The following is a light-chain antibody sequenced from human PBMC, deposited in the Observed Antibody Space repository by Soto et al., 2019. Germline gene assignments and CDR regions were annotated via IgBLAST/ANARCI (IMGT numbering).Light chain of an antibody. V-gene: IGKV4-1*01. CDR2: WGS. CDR1: QSVLYSSNNKKY. Sequence: DIVMTQTPDSLSVSLGERATINCKSSQSVLYSSNNKKYLAWYQQKPGEPPKLLIYWGSTRESGVPARFSGRESGTDFTLTISSLQAEDVAVYYCPQYYSTPPAFGEGTKLEIK. CDR3: PQYYSTPPA. J-gene: IGKJ2*01.